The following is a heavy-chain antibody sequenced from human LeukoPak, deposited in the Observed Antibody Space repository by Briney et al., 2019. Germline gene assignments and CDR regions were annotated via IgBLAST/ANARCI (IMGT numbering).Heavy chain of an antibody. Sequence: GGSLRLSCAASGFTFSSYAMSWVRHAPGKGLEWVSAISGSGGSTYYADSVKGRFTISRDNSKNTLYLQMNSLRAEDTAVYYCAKDYSSSSLSRWFDPWGQGTLVTVSS. D-gene: IGHD6-6*01. V-gene: IGHV3-23*01. CDR3: AKDYSSSSLSRWFDP. J-gene: IGHJ5*02. CDR2: ISGSGGST. CDR1: GFTFSSYA.